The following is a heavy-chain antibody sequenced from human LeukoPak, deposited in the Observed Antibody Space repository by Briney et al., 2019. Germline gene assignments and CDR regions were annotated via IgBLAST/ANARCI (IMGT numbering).Heavy chain of an antibody. CDR3: ARGRGSTSCLDY. CDR1: GGAFSGYY. J-gene: IGHJ4*02. CDR2: INHSGST. D-gene: IGHD2-2*01. V-gene: IGHV4-34*01. Sequence: PSETLSLTCAVYGGAFSGYYWSWIRQPPGKGLEWIGEINHSGSTNFNPSLKSRVTILLDTSKNQFSLKLSSVTAADTAVYYCARGRGSTSCLDYWGQGNLVTVSS.